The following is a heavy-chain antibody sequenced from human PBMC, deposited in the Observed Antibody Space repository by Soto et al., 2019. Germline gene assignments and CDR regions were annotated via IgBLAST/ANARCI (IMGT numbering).Heavy chain of an antibody. Sequence: QVQLHESGPGLVKPSGTLSLTCAVSGGSISSSNWWSWIRQPPGKGLEWIGEKQHGGTTNYNASLKSRDTLSVVTSKNQSSLKLTSVTAADTAVYYCARVMEQMLLTDAFDIWGQGTMVTVSS. CDR1: GGSISSSNW. D-gene: IGHD2-15*01. J-gene: IGHJ3*02. CDR2: KQHGGTT. CDR3: ARVMEQMLLTDAFDI. V-gene: IGHV4-4*02.